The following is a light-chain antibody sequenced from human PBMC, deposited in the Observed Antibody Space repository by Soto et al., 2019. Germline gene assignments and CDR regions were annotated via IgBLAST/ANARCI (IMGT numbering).Light chain of an antibody. CDR3: QQYVISVT. Sequence: EIVLTQSPGTLSLSPGERATLSCRASQSISGNYLAWYQQKPGQAPRLLIYGASNRATGIPERFSGSGSGTDFTLTISRLEPQDSAMYYRQQYVISVTFGQGTRLEIK. J-gene: IGKJ5*01. CDR2: GAS. CDR1: QSISGNY. V-gene: IGKV3-20*01.